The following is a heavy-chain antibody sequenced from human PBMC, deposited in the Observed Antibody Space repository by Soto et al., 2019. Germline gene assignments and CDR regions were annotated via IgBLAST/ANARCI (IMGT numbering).Heavy chain of an antibody. CDR3: ARQIYDSDTGPNFQYYFDS. D-gene: IGHD3-22*01. CDR1: GYSFAGYW. CDR2: IDPSDSQT. V-gene: IGHV5-10-1*01. J-gene: IGHJ4*02. Sequence: GESLKISCKGSGYSFAGYWITWVRQKPGKGLEWMGRIDPSDSQTYYSPSFRGHVTISVTKSITTVFLQWSSLRASDTAMYYCARQIYDSDTGPNFQYYFDSWGQETPVTVSS.